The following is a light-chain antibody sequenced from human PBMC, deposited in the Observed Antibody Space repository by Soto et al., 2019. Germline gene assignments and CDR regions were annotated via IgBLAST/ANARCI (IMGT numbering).Light chain of an antibody. V-gene: IGLV2-14*01. J-gene: IGLJ2*01. CDR2: EVT. Sequence: QSALTQPASVSGSPGQSITISCSGTNSDIGSYDYVSWYQHHPGTAPQLIIFEVTYRYSGVSGRLSASKSANTASLTISGLQPEDEAVYYCSSYSSIPPHVLFGGGTKVTVL. CDR1: NSDIGSYDY. CDR3: SSYSSIPPHVL.